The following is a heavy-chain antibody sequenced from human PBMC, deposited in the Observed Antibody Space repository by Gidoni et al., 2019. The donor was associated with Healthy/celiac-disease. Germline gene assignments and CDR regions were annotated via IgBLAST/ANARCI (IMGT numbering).Heavy chain of an antibody. D-gene: IGHD2-2*01. Sequence: EVQLLESGGGLAQPGGSLRLSCAASGFTFSSSAMSWVRQVPGKGMEWVSVISGSGGSTYYADSVKGRFTISRDNSKTTLYLQMNSLRAEDTAVYYCAKDTPGPHIVVVPAAILGYMYVWGKGTTVTVSS. CDR2: ISGSGGST. CDR1: GFTFSSSA. CDR3: AKDTPGPHIVVVPAAILGYMYV. V-gene: IGHV3-23*01. J-gene: IGHJ6*03.